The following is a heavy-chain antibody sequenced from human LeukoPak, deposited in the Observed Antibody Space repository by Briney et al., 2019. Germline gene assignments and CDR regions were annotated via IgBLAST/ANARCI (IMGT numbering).Heavy chain of an antibody. Sequence: GGSLRLSCAASGFTFSSYGMHWVRQAPGKGLEWVAVISYDGSNKYYADSVKGRFTISRGNSKNTLYLQMNSLRAEDTAVYYCAKGNWFDPWGQGTLVTVSS. J-gene: IGHJ5*02. CDR1: GFTFSSYG. CDR3: AKGNWFDP. V-gene: IGHV3-30*18. CDR2: ISYDGSNK.